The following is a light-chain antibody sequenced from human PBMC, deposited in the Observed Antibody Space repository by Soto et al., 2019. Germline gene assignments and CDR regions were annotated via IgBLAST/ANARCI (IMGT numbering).Light chain of an antibody. Sequence: EMVMTQSPATLSVSPGERVTLSCRASESVHRNLAWYQQKPGQGPSLLIYYASTRATGVPDRFPGSWSGTEFTLTISSLQSEDSGVYHCQHYNNWPPTFGPGTKVEIK. CDR2: YAS. CDR3: QHYNNWPPT. J-gene: IGKJ3*01. V-gene: IGKV3-15*01. CDR1: ESVHRN.